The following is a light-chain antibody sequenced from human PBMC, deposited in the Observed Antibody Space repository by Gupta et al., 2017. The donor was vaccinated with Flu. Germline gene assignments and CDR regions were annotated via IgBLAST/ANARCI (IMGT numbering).Light chain of an antibody. CDR1: QSVSSDY. CDR2: GAS. CDR3: QHFGNSLWT. J-gene: IGKJ1*01. V-gene: IGKV3-20*01. Sequence: EIVLTQSPGTLSLSPGERATLSCRASQSVSSDYIAWYQQIPGQAPRLLMYGASSRATGIPDRFSGSGSGTDFTLTISRLEPEDFAVYYCQHFGNSLWTFGQGTKVEIK.